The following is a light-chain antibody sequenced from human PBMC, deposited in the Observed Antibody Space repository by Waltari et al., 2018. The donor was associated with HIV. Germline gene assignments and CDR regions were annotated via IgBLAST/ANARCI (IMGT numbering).Light chain of an antibody. CDR2: DVT. Sequence: QSALTQPASVSGSPGQSITISCTGTSSDVGDFNSVSWYQQHPGKAPKLMIYDVTKRPSGVSNRFSGSKSGSTASLTISGLQPDDEADYYCSSYTNSSPYVFGTGTKVTVL. CDR3: SSYTNSSPYV. J-gene: IGLJ1*01. V-gene: IGLV2-14*03. CDR1: SSDVGDFNS.